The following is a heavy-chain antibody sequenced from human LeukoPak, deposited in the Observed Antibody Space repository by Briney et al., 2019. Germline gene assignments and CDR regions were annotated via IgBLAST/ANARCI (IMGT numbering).Heavy chain of an antibody. J-gene: IGHJ5*02. CDR1: GGTFSSYA. V-gene: IGHV1-69*06. D-gene: IGHD2-2*01. CDR3: ARDVVPAAANNWFDP. Sequence: SVKVSCKASGGTFSSYAISWVRQAPGQGLEWMGGIIPIFGTANYAQKFQGRVTITADKSTSTAYMELSSLRSEDTAVYYCARDVVPAAANNWFDPWGQGTLVTVSS. CDR2: IIPIFGTA.